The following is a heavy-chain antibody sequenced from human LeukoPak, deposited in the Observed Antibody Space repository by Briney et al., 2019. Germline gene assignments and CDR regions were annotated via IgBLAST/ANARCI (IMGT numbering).Heavy chain of an antibody. CDR2: INPNSGGT. J-gene: IGHJ4*02. CDR1: GYTFTGYY. Sequence: ASVTVSCKASGYTFTGYYIHWVRQAPGQGLEWMGRINPNSGGTNYAQKFQGRVTMTRDTSISTAYMELSSLKSDDTAVYYCARDGEYDGSGYYLDYWGQGTLVTVSS. CDR3: ARDGEYDGSGYYLDY. V-gene: IGHV1-2*06. D-gene: IGHD3-22*01.